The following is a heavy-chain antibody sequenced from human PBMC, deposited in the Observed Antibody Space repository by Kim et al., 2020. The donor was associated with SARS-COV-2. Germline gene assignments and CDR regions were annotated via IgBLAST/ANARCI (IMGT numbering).Heavy chain of an antibody. J-gene: IGHJ6*02. Sequence: SETLSLTCTVSGGSISSYYWSWIRQPAGKGLEWIERIYTSGSTNYNPSLKSRVTMSVDTSKNQFSLKLSSVTAADTAVYYCARTLSPYYYGSGTLYGMDVWGQGTTVTVSS. D-gene: IGHD3-10*01. CDR1: GGSISSYY. CDR3: ARTLSPYYYGSGTLYGMDV. V-gene: IGHV4-4*07. CDR2: IYTSGST.